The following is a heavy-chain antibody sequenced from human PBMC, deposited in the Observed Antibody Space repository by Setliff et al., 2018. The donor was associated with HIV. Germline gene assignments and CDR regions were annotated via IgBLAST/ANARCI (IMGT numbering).Heavy chain of an antibody. CDR2: IIPVFDTT. V-gene: IGHV1-69*13. Sequence: SVKVSCKSSGGTFSSYVINWVRQAPGQGLEWMGGIIPVFDTTNYEKKFRDRVTITADESTSTVYLELISLRSEDTAVYYCAVGDYVWGSYRLDFWGQGTLVTVSS. CDR3: AVGDYVWGSYRLDF. D-gene: IGHD3-16*02. CDR1: GGTFSSYV. J-gene: IGHJ4*02.